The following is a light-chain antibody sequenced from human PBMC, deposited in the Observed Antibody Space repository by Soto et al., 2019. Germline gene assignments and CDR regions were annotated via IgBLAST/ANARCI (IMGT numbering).Light chain of an antibody. Sequence: QSVLTQPPSASGTPGQRVTISCSGSSSNIGSNTVNWYQQLPGTAPKLLIYSNNQRPSGVPDRFSGPKSGTPASLAISGLQSEDEDDYYCAAWDDSLNVVVFGGGTKLTVL. J-gene: IGLJ2*01. CDR3: AAWDDSLNVVV. CDR1: SSNIGSNT. V-gene: IGLV1-44*01. CDR2: SNN.